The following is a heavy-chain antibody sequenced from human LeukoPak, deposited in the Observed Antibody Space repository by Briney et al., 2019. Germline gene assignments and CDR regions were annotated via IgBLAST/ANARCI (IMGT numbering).Heavy chain of an antibody. J-gene: IGHJ4*02. D-gene: IGHD6-19*01. V-gene: IGHV1-46*01. CDR2: INPSGGST. CDR3: ARDYSGSNQPDY. Sequence: ASVKASCKASGYTFTSYHMHWVRQAPGQGLEWMGIINPSGGSTSYAQKFQGRVTMTRDTSTSTVYTELSSLRSEDTAVYYCARDYSGSNQPDYWGQGTLVTVSS. CDR1: GYTFTSYH.